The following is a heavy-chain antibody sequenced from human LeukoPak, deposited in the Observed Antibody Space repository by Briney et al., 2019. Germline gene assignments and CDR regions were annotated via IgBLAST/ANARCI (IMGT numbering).Heavy chain of an antibody. Sequence: SETLSLTCTVSGGSISSYYWSWIRQPPGKGLEWIGYIYYSGSTNYNPSLKSRVTISVDTSKNQFSLKLSSVTAADTAVYYCARHSSAAGMINGMDVWGQGTTVTVSS. J-gene: IGHJ6*02. V-gene: IGHV4-59*08. CDR3: ARHSSAAGMINGMDV. D-gene: IGHD6-13*01. CDR2: IYYSGST. CDR1: GGSISSYY.